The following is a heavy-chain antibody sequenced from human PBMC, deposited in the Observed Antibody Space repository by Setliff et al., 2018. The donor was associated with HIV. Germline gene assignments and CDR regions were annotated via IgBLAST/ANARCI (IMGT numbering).Heavy chain of an antibody. CDR2: IYYRGSA. Sequence: SETLSLTCTVSGGSISSSSYYWGWIRQPPGKGLEWIGSIYYRGSAYYNPSLKSRVTISLDTSKNQFSLKLSSVTAADTAVYYCARHDGTYCGGDCYLLGYFDLWGRGTPVTVSS. J-gene: IGHJ2*01. D-gene: IGHD2-21*02. V-gene: IGHV4-39*01. CDR1: GGSISSSSYY. CDR3: ARHDGTYCGGDCYLLGYFDL.